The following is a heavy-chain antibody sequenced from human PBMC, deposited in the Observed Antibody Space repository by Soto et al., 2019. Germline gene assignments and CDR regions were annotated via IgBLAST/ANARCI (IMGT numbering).Heavy chain of an antibody. CDR3: AGSGRYYYCDC. V-gene: IGHV4-39*07. J-gene: IGHJ4*02. CDR1: GGSISSGSYF. D-gene: IGHD1-26*01. Sequence: SETLSLTCTVSGGSISSGSYFWGWIRQPPGKGLEWIGSVSYSGSTNYNPSLKSRVTISVDTSKNQFSLKLSSVTAADTAVYYCAGSGRYYYCDCWGQGTLVTVSS. CDR2: VSYSGST.